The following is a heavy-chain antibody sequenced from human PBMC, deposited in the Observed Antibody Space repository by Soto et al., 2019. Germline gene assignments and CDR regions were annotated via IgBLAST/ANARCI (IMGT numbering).Heavy chain of an antibody. Sequence: GGSLRLSCAAPGFTFSSYWMHWVRQAPGKGLVWVSRINSDGSSTSYADSVKGRFTISRDNAKNTLYQQMNSLRAEDTAVYYCARDRRENYYGMDVWGQGTTVTVSS. CDR2: INSDGSST. V-gene: IGHV3-74*01. CDR1: GFTFSSYW. D-gene: IGHD6-6*01. J-gene: IGHJ6*02. CDR3: ARDRRENYYGMDV.